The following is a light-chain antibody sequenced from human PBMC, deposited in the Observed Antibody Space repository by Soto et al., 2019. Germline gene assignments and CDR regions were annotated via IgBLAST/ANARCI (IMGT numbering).Light chain of an antibody. Sequence: QPGLTEPPSAYESRGQRFPNPYTGSSSNIGSNTVNWYQQLPGTAPKLLIYSNNQRPSGVPDRFSGSKSGTSASLAISGLQSEDEADYYCAAWDDSLLYVFGTGTKVTVL. CDR3: AAWDDSLLYV. J-gene: IGLJ1*01. V-gene: IGLV1-44*01. CDR2: SNN. CDR1: SSNIGSNT.